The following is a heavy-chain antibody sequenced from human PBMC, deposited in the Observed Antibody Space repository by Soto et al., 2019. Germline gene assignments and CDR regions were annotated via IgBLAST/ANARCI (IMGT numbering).Heavy chain of an antibody. Sequence: SETLSLTCTVSGGSISSGDYYWSWIRQPPGKGLEWIGYIYYSGFTYYNPSLKSRVTISVDTSKNQFSLKLSSVTAADTAVYYCARDRRLITMVRGVSLWFDPWGQGTLVTVSS. CDR1: GGSISSGDYY. J-gene: IGHJ5*02. CDR2: IYYSGFT. D-gene: IGHD3-10*01. V-gene: IGHV4-30-4*01. CDR3: ARDRRLITMVRGVSLWFDP.